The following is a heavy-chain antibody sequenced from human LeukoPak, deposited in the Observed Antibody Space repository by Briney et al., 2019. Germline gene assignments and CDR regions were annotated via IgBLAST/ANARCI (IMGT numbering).Heavy chain of an antibody. J-gene: IGHJ4*02. D-gene: IGHD1-7*01. CDR2: IYSGGST. CDR3: ARVGTSGYSD. Sequence: GGSLRLSCAVSGFTVSSNYMSWVRQAPGKGLEWVSVIYSGGSTFYADSVKGRFTISRDNAKNTVYLQMNSLRVEDTAVYYCARVGTSGYSDWGQGTLVTVSS. V-gene: IGHV3-66*01. CDR1: GFTVSSNY.